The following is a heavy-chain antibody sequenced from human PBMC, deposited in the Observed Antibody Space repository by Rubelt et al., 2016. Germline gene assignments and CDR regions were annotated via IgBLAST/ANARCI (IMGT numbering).Heavy chain of an antibody. J-gene: IGHJ4*02. CDR3: AHRRPVSGHNFFTS. CDR2: IYWADVE. V-gene: IGHV2-5*02. Sequence: QELGPGLVKPSETLSLTCTVSGGSISSSSYYWGWIRQPPGKALEWLAFIYWADVERYNPSLRGRLTITKDTSRNQVVLTMTNLDPVDTATYYCAHRRPVSGHNFFTSWGQGTLVTVSS. CDR1: GGSISSSSYY. D-gene: IGHD3-10*01.